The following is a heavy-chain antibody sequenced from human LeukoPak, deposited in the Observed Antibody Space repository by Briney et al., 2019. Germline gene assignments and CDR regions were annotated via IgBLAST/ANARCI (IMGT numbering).Heavy chain of an antibody. Sequence: PSETLSLTCAVYGGSFSGYYWSWIRQPPGKGLEWIGEINHSGSTNYNPSLKSRVTISVDTSKNQFSLKLSSVTAADTAVYYCARNAASRFASYFDYWGQGTLVTVSS. CDR3: ARNAASRFASYFDY. CDR2: INHSGST. J-gene: IGHJ4*02. V-gene: IGHV4-34*01. CDR1: GGSFSGYY. D-gene: IGHD3-3*01.